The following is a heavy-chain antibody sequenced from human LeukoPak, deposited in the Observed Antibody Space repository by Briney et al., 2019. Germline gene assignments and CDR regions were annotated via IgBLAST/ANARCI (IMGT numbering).Heavy chain of an antibody. CDR1: GGSITNDGWN. CDR2: IYYSGST. V-gene: IGHV4-30-4*01. Sequence: PSQTLSLTCTVSGGSITNDGWNWSWIRLSPGKGLEWIGYIYYSGSTYYNPSLKRRGSISIEPYNKRFSMQLSSVTAAETAVYFCARGNYEILADYSVKYYGMDVWGPGTTVTVSS. J-gene: IGHJ6*02. D-gene: IGHD3-9*01. CDR3: ARGNYEILADYSVKYYGMDV.